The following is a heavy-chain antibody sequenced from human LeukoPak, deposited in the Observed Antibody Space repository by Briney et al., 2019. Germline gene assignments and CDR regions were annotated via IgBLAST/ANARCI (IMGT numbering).Heavy chain of an antibody. D-gene: IGHD5-18*01. J-gene: IGHJ4*02. CDR2: ISDSGST. Sequence: SETLSLTCSVSGVSVSSYSWSWIRQPPGKGLEYFGHISDSGSTTYNPSLKSRVSISVDTSKNQFSLKLSSVTAADTAVYYCARVGRDTAQLDYWGQGTLVTVSS. CDR1: GVSVSSYS. V-gene: IGHV4-59*02. CDR3: ARVGRDTAQLDY.